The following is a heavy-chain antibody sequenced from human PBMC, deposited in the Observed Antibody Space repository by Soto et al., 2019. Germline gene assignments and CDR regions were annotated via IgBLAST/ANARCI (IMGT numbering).Heavy chain of an antibody. CDR1: AYTFNASY. CDR3: HRGRQLSLADFDF. V-gene: IGHV1-2*02. CDR2: INPNSDGT. Sequence: ASVKVSSNASAYTFNASYIHCLLHAPGQGLEWMGWINPNSDGTHSAKKCQGRVTMTGDPSTSTAYMELRKLASDDMAVYYCHRGRQLSLADFDFWGQGTLVTVSS. D-gene: IGHD1-1*01. J-gene: IGHJ4*02.